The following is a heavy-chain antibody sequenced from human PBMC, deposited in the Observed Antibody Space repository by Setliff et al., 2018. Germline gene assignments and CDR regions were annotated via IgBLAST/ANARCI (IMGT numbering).Heavy chain of an antibody. CDR1: GYTFTDYY. D-gene: IGHD3-22*01. J-gene: IGHJ4*02. V-gene: IGHV1-18*04. CDR3: VRGQGPRTVVAIPFDH. CDR2: ISPYNEKT. Sequence: ASVKVSCKASGYTFTDYYIHWVRQAPGQGLEWMGWISPYNEKTNYAEKFQGRVTMTTDTSTTTVYMEVASLRSDDTALYYCVRGQGPRTVVAIPFDHWGQGTLVTVSS.